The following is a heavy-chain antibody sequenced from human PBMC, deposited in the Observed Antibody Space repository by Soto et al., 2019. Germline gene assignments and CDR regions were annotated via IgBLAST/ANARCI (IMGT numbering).Heavy chain of an antibody. Sequence: GASVKVSCKASGGTFSSYAISWVRQAPGQGLEWMGGIIPIFGTANYAQKFQGRATITADESTSTAYMELSSLRSEDTAMYYCARLADTAMVLSAYYYYGMDVWGQGTTVTVSS. CDR2: IIPIFGTA. D-gene: IGHD5-18*01. V-gene: IGHV1-69*13. J-gene: IGHJ6*02. CDR3: ARLADTAMVLSAYYYYGMDV. CDR1: GGTFSSYA.